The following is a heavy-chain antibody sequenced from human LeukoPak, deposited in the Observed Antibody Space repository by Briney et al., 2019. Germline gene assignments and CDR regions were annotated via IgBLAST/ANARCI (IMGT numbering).Heavy chain of an antibody. CDR3: ANWPELRSSSSWFYY. Sequence: GGSLRLSCAASEFSVGSNYMSWIRQAPGKGLEWVSTIRSSGDTIYYADSVKGRFTISRDNSKNTLYLQMNSLRPEDTAVYYCANWPELRSSSSWFYYWGQGTLVTVSS. V-gene: IGHV3-11*04. D-gene: IGHD6-13*01. CDR1: EFSVGSNY. J-gene: IGHJ4*02. CDR2: IRSSGDTI.